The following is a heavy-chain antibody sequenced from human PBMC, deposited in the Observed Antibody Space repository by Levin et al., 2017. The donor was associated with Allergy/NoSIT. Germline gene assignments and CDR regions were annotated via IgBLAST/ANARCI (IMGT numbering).Heavy chain of an antibody. CDR3: ARRYSYASGFDY. CDR1: GYSFTSYW. V-gene: IGHV5-51*01. J-gene: IGHJ4*02. D-gene: IGHD5-18*01. Sequence: GGSLRLSCRGSGYSFTSYWIGWVRQMPGKGLEWMGIISSGDSDTRYSPSFQGQVTISADKSISTAYLQWSSLKASDTAMYYCARRYSYASGFDYWGQGTLVTVSS. CDR2: ISSGDSDT.